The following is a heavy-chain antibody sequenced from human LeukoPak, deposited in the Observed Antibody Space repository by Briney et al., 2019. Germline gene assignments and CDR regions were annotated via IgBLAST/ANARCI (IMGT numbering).Heavy chain of an antibody. CDR3: ARETVNNPTKYYFDY. CDR2: IFHSGGA. J-gene: IGHJ4*02. V-gene: IGHV4/OR15-8*01. CDR1: GGSIVSRDW. D-gene: IGHD1-14*01. Sequence: SETLSLTCAVSGGSIVSRDWWTWVRQPPGKGLEWIGDIFHSGGANYNLSLRSRLTLSVDKSENQFSLRLSSVTAADTAVFYCARETVNNPTKYYFDYWGQGILVTVSS.